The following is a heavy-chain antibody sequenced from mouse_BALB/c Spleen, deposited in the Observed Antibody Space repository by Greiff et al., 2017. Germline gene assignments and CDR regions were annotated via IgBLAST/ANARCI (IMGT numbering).Heavy chain of an antibody. D-gene: IGHD2-2*01. J-gene: IGHJ2*01. Sequence: EVHLVESGGGLVQPGGSLRLSCATSGFTFTDYYMSWVRQPPGKALEWLGFIRNKANGYTTEYSASVKGRFTISRDNSQSILYLQMNTLRAEDSATYYCARGNGYDDGLDYWGQGTTRTVSS. V-gene: IGHV7-3*02. CDR2: IRNKANGYTT. CDR1: GFTFTDYY. CDR3: ARGNGYDDGLDY.